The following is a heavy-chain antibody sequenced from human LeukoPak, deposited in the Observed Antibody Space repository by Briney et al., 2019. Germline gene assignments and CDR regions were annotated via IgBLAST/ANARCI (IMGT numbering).Heavy chain of an antibody. CDR3: ARTYDSSGYYSPSFDY. V-gene: IGHV1-46*01. CDR2: INPGGGST. J-gene: IGHJ4*02. CDR1: GYTFTSYY. D-gene: IGHD3-22*01. Sequence: ASVKVSCKASGYTFTSYYMHWVRQAPGQGLEWMGLINPGGGSTSYAQKFQGRVTMTRDTSTSTVYMELSSLRSEDTAVYYCARTYDSSGYYSPSFDYWGQGTLVTVSS.